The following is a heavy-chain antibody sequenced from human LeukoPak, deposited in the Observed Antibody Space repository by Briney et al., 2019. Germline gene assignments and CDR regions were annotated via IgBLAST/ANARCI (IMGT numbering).Heavy chain of an antibody. CDR3: ARRYGARLRQRDGYNFEGRQYYYYYYYMDV. CDR1: GFTFSSYW. V-gene: IGHV3-7*01. Sequence: PGGSLRLSCAASGFTFSSYWMTWVRQAPGKGLEWVADIKQDGSEKSYVDSVKGRFTISRDNAKNSLYLQVNSLRAEDTAVYYCARRYGARLRQRDGYNFEGRQYYYYYYYMDVWGKGTTVTVSS. CDR2: IKQDGSEK. D-gene: IGHD5-24*01. J-gene: IGHJ6*03.